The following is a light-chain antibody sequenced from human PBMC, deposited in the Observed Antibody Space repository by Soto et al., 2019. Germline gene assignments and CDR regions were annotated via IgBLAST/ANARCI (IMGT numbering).Light chain of an antibody. J-gene: IGLJ1*01. CDR3: SSYTTSSTYV. CDR2: EVS. CDR1: SSDVGGYNY. Sequence: QSVLTQPASVSGSPGQSITISCTGTSSDVGGYNYVSWYQQHPGKAPKLMIYEVSNRPLGVSNRFSGSKSGNTASLTISGLQAEDEADYYCSSYTTSSTYVLGTGAKLTVL. V-gene: IGLV2-14*01.